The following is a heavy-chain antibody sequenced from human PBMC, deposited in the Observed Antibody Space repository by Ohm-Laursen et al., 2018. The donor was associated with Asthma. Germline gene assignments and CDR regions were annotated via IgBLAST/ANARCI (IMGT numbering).Heavy chain of an antibody. CDR3: ARDGVALDY. Sequence: ASVKVSCKASGYTFTGYFIHWVRQAPGQGPEWMGRINPNSGATNYAQKFQGRVTITSDTSISTAYMELSSLTSDDTAVYYCARDGVALDYWGQGTLVTVSS. V-gene: IGHV1-2*06. CDR1: GYTFTGYF. CDR2: INPNSGAT. J-gene: IGHJ4*02. D-gene: IGHD3-3*01.